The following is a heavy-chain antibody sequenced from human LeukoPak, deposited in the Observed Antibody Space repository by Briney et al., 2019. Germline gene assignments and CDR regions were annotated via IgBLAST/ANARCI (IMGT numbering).Heavy chain of an antibody. Sequence: PGGSLRLSCATSGFTFNNNAMSWVRQAPGKGLEWVSAINGGGDATEYADSVKGRFTISRDNSKNTLYLQMNSLRPDDTAVYYCARCTASCYANAFDVWGQGTLLIVSS. J-gene: IGHJ3*01. CDR1: GFTFNNNA. CDR3: ARCTASCYANAFDV. CDR2: INGGGDAT. D-gene: IGHD2-2*01. V-gene: IGHV3-23*01.